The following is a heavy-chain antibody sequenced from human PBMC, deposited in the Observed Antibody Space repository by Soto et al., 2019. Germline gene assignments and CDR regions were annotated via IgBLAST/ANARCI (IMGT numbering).Heavy chain of an antibody. Sequence: QVQLVQSGAEVKKPGASVKLSCKASGYALTTYYIHWVRQAPGQGLEWMGIINPSDATTYYEQRFNGRVPMTRETYTSTVYLELSGMRSEDKAVYYCGRTITRSSEWLFDYWGQGTLVTVSS. CDR2: INPSDATT. J-gene: IGHJ4*02. CDR3: GRTITRSSEWLFDY. V-gene: IGHV1-46*03. CDR1: GYALTTYY. D-gene: IGHD3-3*01.